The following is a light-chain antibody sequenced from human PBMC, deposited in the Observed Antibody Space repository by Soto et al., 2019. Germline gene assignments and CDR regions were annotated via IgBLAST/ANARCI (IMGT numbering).Light chain of an antibody. CDR2: DDN. Sequence: SGLTHPPSVAAAAGKKVTISCSGSRSTIGGNSVSWYQQLPGTAPKLLIYDDNKRPSGIPDRFSGSKSGTSATLGITGFQTGDEADYYCGSWDSSLSAYVFGTGTKVTVL. V-gene: IGLV1-51*01. CDR1: RSTIGGNS. CDR3: GSWDSSLSAYV. J-gene: IGLJ1*01.